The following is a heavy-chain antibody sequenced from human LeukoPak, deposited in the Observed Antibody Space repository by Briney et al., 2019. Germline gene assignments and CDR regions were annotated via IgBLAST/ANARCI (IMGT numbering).Heavy chain of an antibody. V-gene: IGHV3-21*01. D-gene: IGHD3-22*01. CDR3: ARERFDSSGNYFHY. J-gene: IGHJ4*02. CDR1: GFTFSSYS. CDR2: ISSSSSYI. Sequence: GGSLRLSCAASGFTFSSYSMNWVRQAPGKGLEWVSSISSSSSYIYYADSVKGRFTISRDNAKNSLYLQMNSLRAEDTAVYYCARERFDSSGNYFHYWGQGTLVTVSS.